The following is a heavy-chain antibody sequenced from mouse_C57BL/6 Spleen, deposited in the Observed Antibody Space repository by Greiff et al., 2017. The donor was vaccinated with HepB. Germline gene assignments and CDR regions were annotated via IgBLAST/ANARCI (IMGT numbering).Heavy chain of an antibody. CDR2: ISSGGSYT. J-gene: IGHJ4*01. CDR3: ARHGITTVVATNYYAMDY. CDR1: GFTFSSYG. V-gene: IGHV5-6*01. Sequence: EVQGVESGGDLVKPGGSLKLSCAASGFTFSSYGMSWVRQTPDKRLEWVATISSGGSYTYYPDSVKGRFTISRDNAKNTLYLQMSSLKSEDTAMYYCARHGITTVVATNYYAMDYWGQGTSVTVSS. D-gene: IGHD1-1*01.